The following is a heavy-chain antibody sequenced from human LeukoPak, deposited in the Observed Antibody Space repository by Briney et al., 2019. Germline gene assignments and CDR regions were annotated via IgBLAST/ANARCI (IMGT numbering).Heavy chain of an antibody. Sequence: GRSLRLSCAASGFTFSSYAMHWVRQAPGKGLEWVAVISYDGSNKYYADSVKGRFTISRDNSKNTLYLQMNSLRAEDTAVYYRCKVLEWLLYYYFEYRGQGTPV. J-gene: IGHJ4*02. CDR1: GFTFSSYA. V-gene: IGHV3-30-3*01. CDR2: ISYDGSNK. CDR3: CKVLEWLLYYYFEY. D-gene: IGHD3-3*01.